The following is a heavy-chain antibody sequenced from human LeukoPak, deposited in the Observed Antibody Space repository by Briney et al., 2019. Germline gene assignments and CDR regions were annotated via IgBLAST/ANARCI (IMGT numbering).Heavy chain of an antibody. CDR3: ARGGGNYGKYHFDY. D-gene: IGHD1-26*01. CDR1: GFTFSSYS. J-gene: IGHJ4*02. V-gene: IGHV3-21*01. Sequence: PGGSLRLSCAASGFTFSSYSMNWVRQAPGKGLEWVSSISSSSSYIYYTDSVKGRFTVSRDNAKNSLYLQMNSLRDEDTAVYYCARGGGNYGKYHFDYWGQGTLVTVSS. CDR2: ISSSSSYI.